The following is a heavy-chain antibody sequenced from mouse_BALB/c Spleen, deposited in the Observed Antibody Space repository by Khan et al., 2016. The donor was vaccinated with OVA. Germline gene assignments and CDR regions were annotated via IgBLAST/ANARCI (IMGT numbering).Heavy chain of an antibody. Sequence: EVELVESGGGLVQPGGSLKLSCAASGFTFSSYGMSWVRQTPDKRLELVATINSNGGSTYYPDSVKGRFTISRDNAKNTRYLQMSSLKSEDTAMYYCARMARTINWCQGTTLTVSS. V-gene: IGHV5-6-3*01. CDR1: GFTFSSYG. CDR3: ARMARTIN. J-gene: IGHJ2*01. CDR2: INSNGGST.